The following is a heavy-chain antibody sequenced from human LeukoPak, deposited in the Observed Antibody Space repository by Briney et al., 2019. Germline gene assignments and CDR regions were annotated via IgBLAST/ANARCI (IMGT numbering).Heavy chain of an antibody. CDR3: VRGTVY. V-gene: IGHV3-64D*06. CDR1: GFTFSTYV. J-gene: IGHJ4*02. CDR2: ISSNGDNT. Sequence: GGSLILSCSVSGFTFSTYVMHWVRQAPGKGLEYVSAISSNGDNTYYADSVKGRFTISRDNSKNTLYLQMSSLRADDTAVYYCVRGTVYWGQGTLVTASS. D-gene: IGHD4-17*01.